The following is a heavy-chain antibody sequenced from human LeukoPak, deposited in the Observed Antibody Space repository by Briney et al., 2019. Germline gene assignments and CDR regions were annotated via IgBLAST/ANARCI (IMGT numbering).Heavy chain of an antibody. CDR3: ARISGSSRGFDP. J-gene: IGHJ5*02. CDR2: IIPIFGTA. V-gene: IGHV1-69*01. D-gene: IGHD3-10*01. CDR1: GGTFSSYA. Sequence: EASVKVSCTASGGTFSSYAISWVRQAPGQGLGWMGGIIPIFGTANYAQKFQGRVTITADESTSTAYMELSSLRSEDTAVYYCARISGSSRGFDPWGQGTLVTVSS.